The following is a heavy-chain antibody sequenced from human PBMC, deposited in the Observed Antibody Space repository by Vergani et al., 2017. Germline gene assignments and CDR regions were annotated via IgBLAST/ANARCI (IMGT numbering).Heavy chain of an antibody. Sequence: EVQLVETGGGLIQPGGSLRLSCAASGFTVSSNYMSWVRQAPGKGLEWVSVIYSVGSTYYADSVKGRFTISRDNSKNTLYLQMNSLRAEDTAVYYCARGDSGSYYGYDLFDYWGQGTLVTVSS. J-gene: IGHJ4*02. D-gene: IGHD1-26*01. CDR1: GFTVSSNY. CDR2: IYSVGST. CDR3: ARGDSGSYYGYDLFDY. V-gene: IGHV3-53*02.